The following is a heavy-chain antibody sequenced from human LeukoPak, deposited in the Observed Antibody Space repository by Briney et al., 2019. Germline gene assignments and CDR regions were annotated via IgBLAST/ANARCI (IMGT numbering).Heavy chain of an antibody. CDR3: ARPLYYYDSSGYLFFGEFDY. J-gene: IGHJ4*02. CDR1: GYSFTSYW. Sequence: GESLKISCKGSGYSFTSYWIGWVRQMPGKGLEWMGIIYPGDSDTRYSPSFQGQVTISADKSISTAYLQWSSLKASDTAMYYCARPLYYYDSSGYLFFGEFDYWGQGTLVTVSS. D-gene: IGHD3-22*01. V-gene: IGHV5-51*01. CDR2: IYPGDSDT.